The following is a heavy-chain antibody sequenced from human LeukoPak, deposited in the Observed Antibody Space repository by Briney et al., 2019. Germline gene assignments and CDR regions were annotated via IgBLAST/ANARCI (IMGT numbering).Heavy chain of an antibody. Sequence: WASVKVSCKASGGTFSSYAISWVRQAPGQGLEWMGRIIPILGIANYAQKFQGRVTITADKSTSTAYMELSSLRSEDTAVYYCAREPTTIFGVVIHQSRSGYFDYWGQGTLVTVSS. CDR1: GGTFSSYA. CDR3: AREPTTIFGVVIHQSRSGYFDY. J-gene: IGHJ4*02. V-gene: IGHV1-69*04. D-gene: IGHD3-3*01. CDR2: IIPILGIA.